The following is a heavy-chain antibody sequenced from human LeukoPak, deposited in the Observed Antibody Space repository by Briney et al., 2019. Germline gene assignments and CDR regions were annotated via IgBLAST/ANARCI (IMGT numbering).Heavy chain of an antibody. Sequence: PGRSLRLSCAASGFTFSSYGMHWVRQAPGKGLEWVAVIWYDGSNKYYADSVKGRFTISRDNSKNTLYLQMNSLRAEDTAVYYCARDQTGTLLYLVYWGQGTLVTVSS. J-gene: IGHJ4*02. CDR2: IWYDGSNK. CDR3: ARDQTGTLLYLVY. D-gene: IGHD1-1*01. V-gene: IGHV3-33*01. CDR1: GFTFSSYG.